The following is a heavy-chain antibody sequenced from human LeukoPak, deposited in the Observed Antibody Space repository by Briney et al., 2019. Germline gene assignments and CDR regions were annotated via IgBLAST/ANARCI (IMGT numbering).Heavy chain of an antibody. D-gene: IGHD3-22*01. CDR1: GFTFSSYA. J-gene: IGHJ4*02. V-gene: IGHV3-23*01. Sequence: GGSLRLSCAASGFTFSSYAMSWVRQAPGKGLEWVSAISGSGGSTYYADSVKGRFTISRDNSKNTLYLQMNSLRAEDTAVYYCAKDLRGYYDSSGYYPYYWGQGTLVTVSS. CDR3: AKDLRGYYDSSGYYPYY. CDR2: ISGSGGST.